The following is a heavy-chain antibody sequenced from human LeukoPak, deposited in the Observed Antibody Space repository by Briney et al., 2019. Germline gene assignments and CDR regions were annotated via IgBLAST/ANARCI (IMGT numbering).Heavy chain of an antibody. V-gene: IGHV3-33*08. CDR3: ARGSPPLERLLDY. D-gene: IGHD1-1*01. CDR2: IWYDGSNK. J-gene: IGHJ4*02. Sequence: PGGSLRLSCAASGFTFSSYGMHWVRQAPGKGLEWVAVIWYDGSNKYYADSVKGRFTISRDNSKNTLYLQMNSLRAEDTAVYYCARGSPPLERLLDYWGQGTLVTVSS. CDR1: GFTFSSYG.